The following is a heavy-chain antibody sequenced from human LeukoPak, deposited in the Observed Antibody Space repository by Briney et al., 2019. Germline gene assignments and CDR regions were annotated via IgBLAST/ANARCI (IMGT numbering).Heavy chain of an antibody. Sequence: GGSLRLSCAASGFTFSSYWMHWVRQAPGKGLVWVSRIDTAGSGTTYADSVKGRFTISRDNAKNTVYLQINSLRAEDTAVYYCARGISQPPVAFDIWGQGTMITVSS. CDR3: ARGISQPPVAFDI. CDR1: GFTFSSYW. D-gene: IGHD6-13*01. J-gene: IGHJ3*02. V-gene: IGHV3-74*01. CDR2: IDTAGSGT.